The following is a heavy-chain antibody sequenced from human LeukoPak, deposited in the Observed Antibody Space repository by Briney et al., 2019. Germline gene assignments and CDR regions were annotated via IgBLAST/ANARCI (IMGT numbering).Heavy chain of an antibody. Sequence: GGSLRLSCAASGFTVSSNYMSWVRQAPGKGLEWVSVIYSCGSTYYADSVKGRFTISRDNSKNTLYLQMNSLRAEDTAVYYCAREVVAATCYFDYWGQGTLVTVSS. CDR2: IYSCGST. D-gene: IGHD2-15*01. J-gene: IGHJ4*03. CDR3: AREVVAATCYFDY. V-gene: IGHV3-53*01. CDR1: GFTVSSNY.